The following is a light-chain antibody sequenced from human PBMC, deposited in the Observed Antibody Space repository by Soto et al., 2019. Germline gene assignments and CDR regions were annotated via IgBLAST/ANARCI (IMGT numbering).Light chain of an antibody. CDR2: EVT. CDR3: SSFASSNTWV. J-gene: IGLJ3*02. V-gene: IGLV2-8*01. CDR1: SSDVGAYNY. Sequence: QSVLTQPASASGSPGQSVTISCTGTSSDVGAYNYVSWYQQHAGKAPKLVIYEVTKRPSGVPDRFSGSKSANTASLTVSGLQAEDEADYYCSSFASSNTWVFGGGTQLTVL.